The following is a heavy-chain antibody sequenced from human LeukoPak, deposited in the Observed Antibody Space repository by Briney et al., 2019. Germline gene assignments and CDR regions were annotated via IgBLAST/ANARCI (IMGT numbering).Heavy chain of an antibody. D-gene: IGHD3-3*01. Sequence: GGSLRLSCAASGFTFSKSWMTWVRQAPGKGLEWVANIKPDGSETYYVDSVMGRFTISRDNAKNSVYLQMNSLRAEDTAVCYCARDRSISGVVTIDFWGQGTLVTVSS. V-gene: IGHV3-7*01. J-gene: IGHJ4*02. CDR3: ARDRSISGVVTIDF. CDR1: GFTFSKSW. CDR2: IKPDGSET.